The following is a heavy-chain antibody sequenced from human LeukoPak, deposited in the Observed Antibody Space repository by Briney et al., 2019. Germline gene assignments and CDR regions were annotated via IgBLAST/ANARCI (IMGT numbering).Heavy chain of an antibody. CDR1: RFTFSNFA. V-gene: IGHV3-53*01. CDR3: ARESLAAAGPHYYYYYGMDV. CDR2: IYSGGST. Sequence: PGGSLRLSCAASRFTFSNFAMSWVRQAPGKGLEWVSVIYSGGSTYYADSVKGRFTISRDNSKNTLYLQMNSLRAEDTAVYYCARESLAAAGPHYYYYYGMDVWGQGTTVTVSS. J-gene: IGHJ6*02. D-gene: IGHD6-13*01.